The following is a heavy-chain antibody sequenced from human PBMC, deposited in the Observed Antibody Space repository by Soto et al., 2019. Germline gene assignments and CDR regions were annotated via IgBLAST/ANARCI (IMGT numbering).Heavy chain of an antibody. V-gene: IGHV3-30*03. J-gene: IGHJ4*02. Sequence: VGSLRLSCAASEFTFSTYTMHWVRQAPGKGLEWVAVISYDGSEKNYSDSVKGRFTISRDNPKNTLFLQMNSLRREDTAVYYCARVVAPYSSSWSFDSWGQGTLVTVSS. CDR3: ARVVAPYSSSWSFDS. CDR2: ISYDGSEK. D-gene: IGHD6-13*01. CDR1: EFTFSTYT.